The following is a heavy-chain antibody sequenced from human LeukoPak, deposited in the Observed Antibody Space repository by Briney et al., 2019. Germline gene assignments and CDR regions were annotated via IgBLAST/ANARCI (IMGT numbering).Heavy chain of an antibody. J-gene: IGHJ4*02. D-gene: IGHD3-22*01. CDR1: GGSISSGSYY. Sequence: TLSLTCAVSGGSISSGSYYWSWIRQPAGKGLAWIRRIYTSGSTNYNPSLKSRITISVDTSKNQFSLKLSSVTAAETAVYYCAREQDYYDSSGYYSYWGQGTLVTVSS. CDR3: AREQDYYDSSGYYSY. V-gene: IGHV4-61*02. CDR2: IYTSGST.